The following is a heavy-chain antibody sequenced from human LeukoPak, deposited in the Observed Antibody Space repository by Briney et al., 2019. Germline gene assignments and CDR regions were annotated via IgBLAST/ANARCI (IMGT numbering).Heavy chain of an antibody. J-gene: IGHJ4*02. D-gene: IGHD2-15*01. Sequence: GASVKVSCKASGGTFSSYAISWVRQAPGQGLEWMGGIIPIFGTANYAQKFQGRVTITADESTSTAYMELSSLRSEDTAVYYCAKGGCSGGSCYSDYWGQGTLVTVSS. CDR3: AKGGCSGGSCYSDY. CDR1: GGTFSSYA. V-gene: IGHV1-69*13. CDR2: IIPIFGTA.